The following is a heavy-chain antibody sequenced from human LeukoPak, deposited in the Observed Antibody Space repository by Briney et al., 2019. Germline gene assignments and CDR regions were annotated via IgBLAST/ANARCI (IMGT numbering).Heavy chain of an antibody. CDR2: INPNSGGT. CDR3: ARVGSGGSCYIRCGAFDI. D-gene: IGHD2-15*01. Sequence: GASVKVSCKASGYTFTGYYMHWVRQAPGQGLEWMGWINPNSGGTNYAQKFQGRVTMTRDTSISTAYMELSRLRSDDTAVYYCARVGSGGSCYIRCGAFDIWGQGTMVTVSS. J-gene: IGHJ3*02. V-gene: IGHV1-2*02. CDR1: GYTFTGYY.